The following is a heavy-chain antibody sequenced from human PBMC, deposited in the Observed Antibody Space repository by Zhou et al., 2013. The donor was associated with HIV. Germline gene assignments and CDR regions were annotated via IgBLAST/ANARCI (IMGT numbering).Heavy chain of an antibody. D-gene: IGHD2-15*01. J-gene: IGHJ5*02. CDR2: ISQSGSA. CDR1: GASFSDHY. Sequence: QVQLKQWGAGLLKPSETLSLTCAVYGASFSDHYWSWIRQPPGKGLEWIGEISQSGSANYNPSLKSRVAMSVDTSKRQFSLNLSSVTAADTAVYYCARDMEDIVVVVAAYKWFDPWGQGTLVTVSS. V-gene: IGHV4-34*01. CDR3: ARDMEDIVVVVAAYKWFDP.